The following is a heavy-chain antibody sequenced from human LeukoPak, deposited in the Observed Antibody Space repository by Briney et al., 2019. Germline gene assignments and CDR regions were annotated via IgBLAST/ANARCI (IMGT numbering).Heavy chain of an antibody. V-gene: IGHV3-30*02. CDR1: GFTFSSYG. CDR2: IRYDGSND. CDR3: AKDQGFYDSSGYQYYFDS. D-gene: IGHD3-22*01. Sequence: GGSLRLSCAASGFTFSSYGMHWVRQAPGKGLEWVAFIRYDGSNDYYADSVKGRFTISRDNSKSTLYLQMNSLRAEDTAVYYCAKDQGFYDSSGYQYYFDSWGQGTLVTVSS. J-gene: IGHJ4*02.